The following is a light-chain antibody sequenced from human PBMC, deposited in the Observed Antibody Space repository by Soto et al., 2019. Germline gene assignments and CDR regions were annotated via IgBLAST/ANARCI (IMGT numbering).Light chain of an antibody. Sequence: QAVVTQEPSLTVSPGGTVTLTCGSSTGAVTSGHYPYWFQQKPGQAPRTLIYDTSNKHSWTPARFSGSLLGGKAALTLSGAQPEDEAEYYFLLSYSGARSYVVFGGGTKLTVL. CDR2: DTS. J-gene: IGLJ2*01. CDR1: TGAVTSGHY. CDR3: LLSYSGARSYVV. V-gene: IGLV7-46*01.